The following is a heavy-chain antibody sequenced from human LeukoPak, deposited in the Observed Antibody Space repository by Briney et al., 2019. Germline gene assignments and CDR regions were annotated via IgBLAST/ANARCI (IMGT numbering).Heavy chain of an antibody. CDR3: ARIPLGTCYFVS. CDR2: IQPDGSEK. J-gene: IGHJ4*02. CDR1: GFTFSSNW. V-gene: IGHV3-7*03. Sequence: GGSLRLSCAASGFTFSSNWVTWVRQAPGKGPEWVANIQPDGSEKYYVDSVKGRFTISRDNAKNSLYLQMNNLRADDTAVYYCARIPLGTCYFVSWGQGTLVTVSS. D-gene: IGHD1-7*01.